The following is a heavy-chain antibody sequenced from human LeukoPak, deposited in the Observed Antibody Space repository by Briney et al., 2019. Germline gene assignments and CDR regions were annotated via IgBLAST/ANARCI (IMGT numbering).Heavy chain of an antibody. J-gene: IGHJ6*03. CDR1: GFTFRSYA. CDR3: ASDAVPYNMPPYYYMDV. V-gene: IGHV3-30*04. Sequence: PGRSLRLSCAASGFTFRSYAMHWVRQAPGKGLEWGAIISFDGSNKYYVDSVKGRFTISRDNAKNTVYLQMSSLRVEDTAVYYCASDAVPYNMPPYYYMDVWGKGTTVTVSS. D-gene: IGHD1-14*01. CDR2: ISFDGSNK.